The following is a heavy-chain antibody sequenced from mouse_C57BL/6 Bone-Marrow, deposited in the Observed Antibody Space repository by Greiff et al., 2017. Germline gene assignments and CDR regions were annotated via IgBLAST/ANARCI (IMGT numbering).Heavy chain of an antibody. V-gene: IGHV1-81*01. CDR1: GYTFTSYG. Sequence: VKLMESGAELARPGASVKLSCKASGYTFTSYGISWVKQRTGQGLEWIGEIYPRSGNTYYNEKFKGKATLTADKSSSTAYMELRSLTSEDSAVYFCERRSYYYGSSLYYYAMDYWGQGTSVTVSS. CDR3: ERRSYYYGSSLYYYAMDY. J-gene: IGHJ4*01. CDR2: IYPRSGNT. D-gene: IGHD1-1*01.